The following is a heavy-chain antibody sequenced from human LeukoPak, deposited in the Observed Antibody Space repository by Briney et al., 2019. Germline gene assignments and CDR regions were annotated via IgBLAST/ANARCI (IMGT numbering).Heavy chain of an antibody. Sequence: GGALRLSCAASGFTFSSYAMSWVRQAPGKGLEWVSAISGSGGSTYYADPVKGRFTISRDNYKNPLYLQMNSLRAEDTAVYYCAKDLGSPYGSGSSFPMYNWFDPWGQGTLVTVSS. CDR2: ISGSGGST. CDR1: GFTFSSYA. V-gene: IGHV3-23*01. J-gene: IGHJ5*02. D-gene: IGHD3-10*01. CDR3: AKDLGSPYGSGSSFPMYNWFDP.